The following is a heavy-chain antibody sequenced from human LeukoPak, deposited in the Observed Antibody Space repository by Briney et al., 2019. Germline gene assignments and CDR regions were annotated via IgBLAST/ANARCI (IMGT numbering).Heavy chain of an antibody. J-gene: IGHJ6*03. CDR3: APYSSSSVYYYYYMDV. Sequence: PGGSLRLSCAASGFTFSSYSMNWVRQAPGKGLEWVSYISSSSSTIYYADSVKGRFTISRDNAKNSLYLQMNSLRAEDTAVYYCAPYSSSSVYYYYYMDVWGKGTTVTVSS. D-gene: IGHD6-6*01. CDR2: ISSSSSTI. V-gene: IGHV3-48*01. CDR1: GFTFSSYS.